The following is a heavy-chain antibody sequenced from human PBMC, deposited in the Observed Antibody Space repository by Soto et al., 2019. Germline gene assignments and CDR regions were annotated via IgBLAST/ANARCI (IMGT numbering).Heavy chain of an antibody. CDR3: ARGGSLYWYFDL. J-gene: IGHJ2*01. V-gene: IGHV1-3*01. CDR1: GXXFTNYA. CDR2: INAGNGNT. D-gene: IGHD1-26*01. Sequence: GXXFTNYAMHWVRQAPGQRLEWMGWINAGNGNTKYSQKFQGRVTITRDTSASTAYMELSSLRSEDTAVYYCARGGSLYWYFDLWGRGTLVTVSS.